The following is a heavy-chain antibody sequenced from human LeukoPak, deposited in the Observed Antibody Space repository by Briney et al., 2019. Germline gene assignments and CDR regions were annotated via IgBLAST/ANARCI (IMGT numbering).Heavy chain of an antibody. CDR2: IYYSGSS. CDR1: GGSISSFY. V-gene: IGHV4-59*08. J-gene: IGHJ4*02. Sequence: SETLSLTCTVSGGSISSFYWNWIRQPPGKGLEWLGYIYYSGSSNYNPSLKSRITISVDTSKNQFSPNLSSVTAADTAVYYCARHRGYSGGLFEYWGQGTLVTVSS. CDR3: ARHRGYSGGLFEY. D-gene: IGHD6-19*01.